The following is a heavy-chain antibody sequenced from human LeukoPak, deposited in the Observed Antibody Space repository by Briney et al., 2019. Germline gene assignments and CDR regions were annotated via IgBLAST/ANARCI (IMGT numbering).Heavy chain of an antibody. J-gene: IGHJ4*02. V-gene: IGHV3-23*01. CDR2: MSGSCGST. CDR3: AKTMLGFLYYFVC. D-gene: IGHD7-27*01. CDR1: GFTFSSYA. Sequence: GGSLRLSCAASGFTFSSYAMSGVRQSPGKGLECVSAMSGSCGSTYYADSVKGRFTISRDNSKNTLYLQMNSLRAEDTGVYYCAKTMLGFLYYFVCWGQGTLVTVSS.